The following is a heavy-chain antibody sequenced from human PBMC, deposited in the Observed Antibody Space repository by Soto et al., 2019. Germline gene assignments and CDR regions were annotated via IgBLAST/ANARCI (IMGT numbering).Heavy chain of an antibody. CDR1: GFTFSSYW. J-gene: IGHJ6*02. V-gene: IGHV3-74*01. CDR3: ARSSTFYYFAMDV. Sequence: EVQLVESGGGLVQPGGSLTLSCAASGFTFSSYWMQWVRQAPGKGLVWVSCISIDGSITSYADSVKGRFTISRDNAKNTLYLQMNGLRAEDTAVYYCARSSTFYYFAMDVWGQGTTVTVSS. CDR2: ISIDGSIT.